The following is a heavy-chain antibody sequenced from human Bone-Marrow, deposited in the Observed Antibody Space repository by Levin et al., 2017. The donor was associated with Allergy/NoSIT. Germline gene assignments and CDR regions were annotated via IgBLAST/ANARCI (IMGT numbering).Heavy chain of an antibody. CDR2: IHYSGRT. Sequence: SETLSLTCTVSGDSVSTGSHYWGWIRQSPGKGLQWVGTIHYSGRTYYHPSLQSRVTISVDPSKNQVSLRLSSVTAAAAAVYYCAGTDSEAHYDAFDIWGQGTRATVSS. CDR3: AGTDSEAHYDAFDI. CDR1: GDSVSTGSHY. J-gene: IGHJ3*02. D-gene: IGHD2-21*02. V-gene: IGHV4-39*01.